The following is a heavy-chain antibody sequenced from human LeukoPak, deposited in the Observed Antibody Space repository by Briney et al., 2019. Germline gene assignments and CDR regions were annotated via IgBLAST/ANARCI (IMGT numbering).Heavy chain of an antibody. D-gene: IGHD6-19*01. V-gene: IGHV1-69*04. J-gene: IGHJ3*02. Sequence: ASVKVACKESGGTFSSYAISWVRQATGQGLEWVGRIIPILGIANYAQKFQGRVTITADKSTSTAYMELSSLRSEDTAVYYCARDGRSSGRDAFDIWGQGTMVTVSS. CDR2: IIPILGIA. CDR1: GGTFSSYA. CDR3: ARDGRSSGRDAFDI.